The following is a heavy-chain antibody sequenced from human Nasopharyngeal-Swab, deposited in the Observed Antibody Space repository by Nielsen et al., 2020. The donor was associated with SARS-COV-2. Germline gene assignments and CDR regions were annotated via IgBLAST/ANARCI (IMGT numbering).Heavy chain of an antibody. V-gene: IGHV5-51*01. J-gene: IGHJ4*02. CDR2: IYPGDSDT. D-gene: IGHD2-21*01. CDR3: ARVYCGGDCYLPDY. Sequence: VRQMPGKGLAWMGIIYPGDSDTRYSPSFQGHVTISADKSISTAYLQWSSLKASDTAMYYCARVYCGGDCYLPDYWGQGTLVTVSS.